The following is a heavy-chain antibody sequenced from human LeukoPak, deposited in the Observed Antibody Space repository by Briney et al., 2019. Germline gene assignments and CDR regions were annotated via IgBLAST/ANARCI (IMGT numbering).Heavy chain of an antibody. J-gene: IGHJ3*02. V-gene: IGHV3-33*03. Sequence: GGSLRLSCAASGFTFSSYGMHWVRQAPGKGLEWVAVIWYDGSNKYYADSVKGRFTISRDNAKNSLYLQMNSLRAEDTAVYYCARYDSSGYFHDAFDIWGQGTMVTVSS. CDR1: GFTFSSYG. D-gene: IGHD3-22*01. CDR3: ARYDSSGYFHDAFDI. CDR2: IWYDGSNK.